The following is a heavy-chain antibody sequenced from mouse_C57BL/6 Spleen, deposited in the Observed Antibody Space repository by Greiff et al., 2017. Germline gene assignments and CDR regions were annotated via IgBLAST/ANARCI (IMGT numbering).Heavy chain of an antibody. D-gene: IGHD2-3*01. V-gene: IGHV5-17*01. J-gene: IGHJ4*01. CDR2: ISSGSSTI. CDR3: ASAYDGYYVVDAMDY. CDR1: GFTFSDYG. Sequence: EVKLQESGGGLVKPGGSLKLSCAASGFTFSDYGMHWVRQAPEKGLEWVAYISSGSSTIYYADTVKGRFTISRDNSKNTLFLQMTSLRSEDTAVYYCASAYDGYYVVDAMDYCGQGTSVTVSS.